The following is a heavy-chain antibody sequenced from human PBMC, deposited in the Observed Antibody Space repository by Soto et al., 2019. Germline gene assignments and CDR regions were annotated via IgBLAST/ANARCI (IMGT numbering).Heavy chain of an antibody. J-gene: IGHJ4*02. CDR1: GAPISSGAHY. V-gene: IGHV4-30-4*01. Sequence: PSETLSLTCTVSGAPISSGAHYWSWVLHAPGKGLEWVGYIYYSVSTYYNPSLKRRLDISLDVSKNLFSLRLTSVTASDTAVYFCARVGYGVDGRSYWGPEMLVRVSS. CDR2: IYYSVST. D-gene: IGHD4-17*01. CDR3: ARVGYGVDGRSY.